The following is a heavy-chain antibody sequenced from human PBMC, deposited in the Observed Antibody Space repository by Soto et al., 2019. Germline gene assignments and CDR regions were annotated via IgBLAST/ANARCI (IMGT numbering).Heavy chain of an antibody. CDR1: GFTFSSYA. V-gene: IGHV3-23*01. CDR3: AKIPDYGDYKAYYFDY. Sequence: GGSLRLSCAASGFTFSSYAMSWVPQAPGKGLEWVSAISGSGGSTYYADSVKGRFTISRDNSKNTLYLQMNSLRAEDTAVYYCAKIPDYGDYKAYYFDYWGQGTLVTVSS. J-gene: IGHJ4*02. D-gene: IGHD4-17*01. CDR2: ISGSGGST.